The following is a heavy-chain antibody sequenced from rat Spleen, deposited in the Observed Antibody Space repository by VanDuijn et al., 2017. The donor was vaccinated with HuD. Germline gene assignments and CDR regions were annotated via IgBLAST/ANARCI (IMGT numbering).Heavy chain of an antibody. J-gene: IGHJ2*01. CDR1: GFTFSDYY. D-gene: IGHD1-7*01. V-gene: IGHV5-7*01. Sequence: EVQVVESGGGLVQPGRSLKLSCAASGFTFSDYYMAWVRQAPKKGLEWVATISFDGISTYYRDSVKGRFTISRDIAQNTLYLQMNSLRSEDTATYYCARLWVFDSWGQGVMVTVSS. CDR3: ARLWVFDS. CDR2: ISFDGIST.